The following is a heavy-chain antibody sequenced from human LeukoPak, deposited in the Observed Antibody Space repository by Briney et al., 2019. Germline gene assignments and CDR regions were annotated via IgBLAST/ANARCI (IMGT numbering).Heavy chain of an antibody. CDR1: GYTFTGYY. J-gene: IGHJ6*03. V-gene: IGHV1-2*02. CDR3: ARVDYYGSGSYQWGYYYYYMDV. Sequence: GASVKVSCKASGYTFTGYYMHWVRQAPGQGLEWMGWINPNSGGTNYAQKFQGRVTMTRDTSISTAYMELSRLRSDDTAVYYCARVDYYGSGSYQWGYYYYYMDVWGKGTTVTISS. D-gene: IGHD3-10*01. CDR2: INPNSGGT.